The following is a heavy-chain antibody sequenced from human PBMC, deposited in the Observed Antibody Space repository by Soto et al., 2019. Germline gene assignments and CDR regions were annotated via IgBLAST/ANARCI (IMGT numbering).Heavy chain of an antibody. V-gene: IGHV3-23*01. CDR3: AKDLVAARRGIYYYYMDV. CDR2: ISGSGGST. D-gene: IGHD6-6*01. Sequence: GGSLRLSCAASGFTFSSYAMSWVRQAPGKGLEWVSAISGSGGSTYYADSVKGRFTISRDNSKNTLYLQMNSLRAEDTAVYYCAKDLVAARRGIYYYYMDVWGKGTTVTVSS. CDR1: GFTFSSYA. J-gene: IGHJ6*03.